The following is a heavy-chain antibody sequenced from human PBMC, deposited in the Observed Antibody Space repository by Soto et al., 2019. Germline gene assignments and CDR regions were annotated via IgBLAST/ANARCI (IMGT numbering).Heavy chain of an antibody. CDR2: IIPILGIA. V-gene: IGHV1-69*02. D-gene: IGHD3-10*01. CDR1: GGTFSSYT. J-gene: IGHJ5*02. CDR3: AILGLVGFGEPGNWFDP. Sequence: GASVKVSCKASGGTFSSYTISWVRQAPGQGLEWMGRIIPILGIANYAQKFQGRVTITADKSTSTAYMELSSLRSEDTAVYYCAILGLVGFGEPGNWFDPWGQGTLVTVSS.